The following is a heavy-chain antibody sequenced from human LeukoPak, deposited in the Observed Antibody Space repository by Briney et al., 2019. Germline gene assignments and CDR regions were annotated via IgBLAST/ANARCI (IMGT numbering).Heavy chain of an antibody. V-gene: IGHV4-59*01. D-gene: IGHD3-3*01. CDR2: IYYRGST. CDR1: GGSISPYF. CDR3: AREGVVKGYFDY. Sequence: SETLPLTCTVSGGSISPYFWSWIRQPPGKGLEWIGYIYYRGSTNYNPSLKSRVTISLDTSKDQFSLKLSSVTAADTAVYYCAREGVVKGYFDYWGQGTLVTVSS. J-gene: IGHJ4*02.